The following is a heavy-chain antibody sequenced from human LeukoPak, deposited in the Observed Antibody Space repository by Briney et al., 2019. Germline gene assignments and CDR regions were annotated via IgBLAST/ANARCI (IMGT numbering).Heavy chain of an antibody. CDR1: GFTFSSYS. Sequence: GGSLRLSCAASGFTFSSYSMSWVRQAPGKGLEWVSSISSSSSYIYYADSVKGRFTISRDNARNSLYLQMNSLRAEDTAVYYCARSLLTGYYGFAYWGQGTLVTVSS. J-gene: IGHJ4*02. CDR2: ISSSSSYI. V-gene: IGHV3-21*01. D-gene: IGHD3-9*01. CDR3: ARSLLTGYYGFAY.